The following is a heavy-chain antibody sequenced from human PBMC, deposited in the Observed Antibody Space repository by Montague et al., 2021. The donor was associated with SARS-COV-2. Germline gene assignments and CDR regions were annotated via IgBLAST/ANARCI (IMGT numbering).Heavy chain of an antibody. CDR1: GFTVSSNY. D-gene: IGHD3-9*01. J-gene: IGHJ6*02. V-gene: IGHV3-66*01. Sequence: SLRLSCAASGFTVSSNYMSWVRQAPGKGLEWVSVIYSGGSTYYADSVKGRFTISRDNSKNTLYLQMNSLRAEDTAVYYCARDRHWTNTYYDILTGYQYYYYGMDVWGQGTTVTASS. CDR3: ARDRHWTNTYYDILTGYQYYYYGMDV. CDR2: IYSGGST.